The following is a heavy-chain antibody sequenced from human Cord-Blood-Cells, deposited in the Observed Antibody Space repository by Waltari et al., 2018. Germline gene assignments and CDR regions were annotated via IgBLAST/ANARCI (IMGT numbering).Heavy chain of an antibody. CDR3: TGSSWYYYYYYMDV. D-gene: IGHD6-13*01. V-gene: IGHV4-34*01. Sequence: QVQLQQWGAGLLKPSETLSLTCAVYGGSFSGYYWSWIRQPPGKGLEWIGEINHSGSTNYNPSLKSRVNISVDTSENQFSLKLSSVTAADTAVYYCTGSSWYYYYYYMDVWGKGTTVTVSS. J-gene: IGHJ6*03. CDR2: INHSGST. CDR1: GGSFSGYY.